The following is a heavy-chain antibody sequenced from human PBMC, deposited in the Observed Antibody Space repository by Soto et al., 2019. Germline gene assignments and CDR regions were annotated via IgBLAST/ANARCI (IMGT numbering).Heavy chain of an antibody. V-gene: IGHV3-23*01. Sequence: EVQLLESGGGLVQPGGPLGFSCAASGFPFSTIPLTWVPQVQGKGLEWVSAISGSGGSTYYADSVKGRFTISRDNSKNTLYLQMNSLRAEDTAVYYCAKDLYGPNLYDAFDIWGQGTMVTVSS. CDR1: GFPFSTIP. CDR2: ISGSGGST. D-gene: IGHD3-16*01. J-gene: IGHJ3*02. CDR3: AKDLYGPNLYDAFDI.